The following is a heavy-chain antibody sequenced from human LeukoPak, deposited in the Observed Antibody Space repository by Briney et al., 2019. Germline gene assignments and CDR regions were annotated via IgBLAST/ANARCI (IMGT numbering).Heavy chain of an antibody. Sequence: VASVRVSCEASGYTFTTYDINWVRQATGQGLEWMGWLNPNNGNTGYAQKLQGRVTMTTDTSTSTAYMELSRLRSDDTAVYYCARDRRIAAAGSAPTWSWFDPWGQGTLVTVSS. J-gene: IGHJ5*02. D-gene: IGHD6-13*01. CDR2: LNPNNGNT. V-gene: IGHV1-8*02. CDR3: ARDRRIAAAGSAPTWSWFDP. CDR1: GYTFTTYD.